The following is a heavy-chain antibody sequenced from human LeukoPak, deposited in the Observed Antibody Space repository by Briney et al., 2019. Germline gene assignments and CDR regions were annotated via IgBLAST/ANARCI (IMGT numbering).Heavy chain of an antibody. V-gene: IGHV5-51*01. Sequence: GESLKISCKGSGYSFTSYWIGWVRQMPGKGLEWMGIIYLGDSDTRYSPSFQGQVTISADKSISTAYLQWSSLKASDTAMYYCATGGGERHTTLGYYGMDVWGQGTTVTVSS. CDR1: GYSFTSYW. D-gene: IGHD2-15*01. J-gene: IGHJ6*02. CDR2: IYLGDSDT. CDR3: ATGGGERHTTLGYYGMDV.